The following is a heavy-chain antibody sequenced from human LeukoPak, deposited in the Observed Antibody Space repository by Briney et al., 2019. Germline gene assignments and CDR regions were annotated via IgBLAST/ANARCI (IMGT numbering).Heavy chain of an antibody. J-gene: IGHJ4*02. D-gene: IGHD6-13*01. V-gene: IGHV4-34*01. CDR1: GGSFSGYY. Sequence: PSETLSLTCAVYGGSFSGYYWSWIRQPPGKGLEWIGEINHSGSTNCNPSLKSRVTISVDTSKNQFSLKLSSVTAADTAVYYCARVKRRAIAALDYWGQGTLVTVSS. CDR2: INHSGST. CDR3: ARVKRRAIAALDY.